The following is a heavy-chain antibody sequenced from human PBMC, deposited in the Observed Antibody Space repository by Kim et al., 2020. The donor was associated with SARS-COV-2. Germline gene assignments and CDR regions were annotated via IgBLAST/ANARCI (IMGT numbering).Heavy chain of an antibody. CDR1: GGSISSGGTY. D-gene: IGHD3-16*01. J-gene: IGHJ4*02. V-gene: IGHV4-39*01. CDR3: ARGNYGDYSFAY. CDR2: VSYSGGT. Sequence: SETLSLTCTVSGGSISSGGTYWGWVRQPPGKGLEWIGSVSYSGGTYYNPSLKSRVTISVDTSKIQLSLKLSSLTAADTAVYYCARGNYGDYSFAYWGQGTLVTVSS.